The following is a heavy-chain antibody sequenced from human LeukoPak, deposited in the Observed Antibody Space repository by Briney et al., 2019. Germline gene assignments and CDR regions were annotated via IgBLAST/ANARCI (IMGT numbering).Heavy chain of an antibody. CDR3: AKDGTGYSSGWFRG. CDR1: GFTFDDYA. Sequence: GRSLRLSCAASGFTFDDYAMHWVRHAPGKGLEWVSGISWNSGSIGYADSVKGRFTISRDNAKNSLYLQMNSLRAEDTALYYCAKDGTGYSSGWFRGWGQGTLVTVSS. D-gene: IGHD6-19*01. V-gene: IGHV3-9*01. CDR2: ISWNSGSI. J-gene: IGHJ4*02.